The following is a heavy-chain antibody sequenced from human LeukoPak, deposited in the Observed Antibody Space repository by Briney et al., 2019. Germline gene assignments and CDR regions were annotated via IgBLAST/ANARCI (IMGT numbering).Heavy chain of an antibody. CDR1: GGSFSGYY. CDR3: ARHKQYGDHVVY. J-gene: IGHJ4*02. V-gene: IGHV4-34*01. D-gene: IGHD4-17*01. CDR2: INHSGST. Sequence: SETLSLTCAVYGGSFSGYYWSWIRQPPGKGLEWIGEINHSGSTNYNPSLKSRVTISVDTSKNQFSLKLSSVTAADTAVYYCARHKQYGDHVVYWGQGTLVTVSS.